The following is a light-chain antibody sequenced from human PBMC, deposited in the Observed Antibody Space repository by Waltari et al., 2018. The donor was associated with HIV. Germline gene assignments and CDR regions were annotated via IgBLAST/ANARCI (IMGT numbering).Light chain of an antibody. CDR3: AAWDDSLSAWV. Sequence: QSVLTQPPSASGTPGQRVTISRSGSRSNIGRNYVYWYQQRPGTAPKLIIYRNNQRPSGVPDRFSGSTSGTSASLAISGLRSEDEADYYCAAWDDSLSAWVFGGGTKLTVL. CDR1: RSNIGRNY. V-gene: IGLV1-47*01. CDR2: RNN. J-gene: IGLJ3*02.